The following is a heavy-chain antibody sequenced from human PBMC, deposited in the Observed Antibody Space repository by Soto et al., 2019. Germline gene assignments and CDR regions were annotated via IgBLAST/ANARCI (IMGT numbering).Heavy chain of an antibody. CDR3: AREGSYSAYNFAHGIQLWSLDF. J-gene: IGHJ4*02. Sequence: PSETLSLTCTFSCGSINTFYWSWVRQPAGKGLEWIGRIFSSGSTSFNPSLESRVAMSVDTSKNHFSLNLSSVTAADMAVYYCAREGSYSAYNFAHGIQLWSLDFWGQGALVTVSS. CDR1: CGSINTFY. D-gene: IGHD5-12*01. V-gene: IGHV4-4*07. CDR2: IFSSGST.